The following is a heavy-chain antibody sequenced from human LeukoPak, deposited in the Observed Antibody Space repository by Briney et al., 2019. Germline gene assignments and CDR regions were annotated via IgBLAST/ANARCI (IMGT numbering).Heavy chain of an antibody. CDR3: AREVLYYDSSGYLSPGAFDI. D-gene: IGHD3-22*01. CDR2: MNPNSGNT. Sequence: ASVKVSCKASGGTFSSYAISWVRQAPGQGLEWMGWMNPNSGNTGYAQKFQGRVTMTRNTSISTAYMELSSLRSEDTAVYYCAREVLYYDSSGYLSPGAFDIWGQGTMVTVSS. J-gene: IGHJ3*02. CDR1: GGTFSSYA. V-gene: IGHV1-8*02.